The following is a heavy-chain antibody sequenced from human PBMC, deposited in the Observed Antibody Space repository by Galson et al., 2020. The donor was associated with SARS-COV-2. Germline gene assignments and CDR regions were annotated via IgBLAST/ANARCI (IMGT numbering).Heavy chain of an antibody. V-gene: IGHV1-2*02. J-gene: IGHJ4*02. Sequence: ASVKVSCKASGYTFTGYYMHWVRQAPGQGLEWMGWINPNSGRTNYAQKFQGRVTMTRDTSISTAYMELSRLRSDDTAVYYCAREWGELSSIVGATPLRWGQGTLVTVSS. D-gene: IGHD1-26*01. CDR3: AREWGELSSIVGATPLR. CDR1: GYTFTGYY. CDR2: INPNSGRT.